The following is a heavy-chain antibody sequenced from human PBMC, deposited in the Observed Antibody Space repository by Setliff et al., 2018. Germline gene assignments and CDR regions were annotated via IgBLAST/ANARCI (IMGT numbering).Heavy chain of an antibody. CDR1: GGSVSSGSYY. Sequence: PSETLSLTCTVSGGSVSSGSYYWSWIRQPPGKGLEWIGYIYYSGSTNYNPSLKSRVTISVDTSKNQFSLKLSSVTAADTAVYYCARGETSSGWYIYYYYYMDVCGKGTTVTVSS. CDR2: IYYSGST. CDR3: ARGETSSGWYIYYYYYMDV. D-gene: IGHD6-19*01. J-gene: IGHJ6*03. V-gene: IGHV4-61*01.